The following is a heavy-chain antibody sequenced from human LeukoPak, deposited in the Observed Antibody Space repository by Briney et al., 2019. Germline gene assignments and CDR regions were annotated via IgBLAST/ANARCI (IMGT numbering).Heavy chain of an antibody. V-gene: IGHV3-30-3*01. J-gene: IGHJ6*02. CDR3: ARDPIVVVPRYYYYGMDV. Sequence: GRSLRLSCAASGFTFSSYAMHWVRQAPGKGLEWVAVISYDGSNKYYADSVKGRFTISRDNSKNTLYLQMNSLRAEDTAVYNCARDPIVVVPRYYYYGMDVWGQGTTVTVSS. D-gene: IGHD2-2*01. CDR2: ISYDGSNK. CDR1: GFTFSSYA.